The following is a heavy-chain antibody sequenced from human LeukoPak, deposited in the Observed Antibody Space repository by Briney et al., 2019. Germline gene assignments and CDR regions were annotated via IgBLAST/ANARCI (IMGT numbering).Heavy chain of an antibody. D-gene: IGHD1-1*01. CDR1: GFTFSNYW. Sequence: PGGSLRLSCAASGFTFSNYWMSWVRQAPGKGPEWVGFIRSKTHGGTTEYAASVNGRFTMSRDDSKSIAYLQMNNLKTEDTAVYYCARGMVERRRNTVYYYGMNVWGLGTTVTVSS. V-gene: IGHV3-49*04. CDR2: IRSKTHGGTT. J-gene: IGHJ6*02. CDR3: ARGMVERRRNTVYYYGMNV.